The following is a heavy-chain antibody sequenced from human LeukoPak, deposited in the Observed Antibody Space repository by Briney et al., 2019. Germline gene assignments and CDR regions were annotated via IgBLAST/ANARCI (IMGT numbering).Heavy chain of an antibody. CDR3: ARKGTTGTEREP. V-gene: IGHV4-31*03. J-gene: IGHJ5*02. Sequence: PSETLSLTCTVSGGYISSGAHYWTWIRQHPGKGLEWIGYIDNSGSTYYNPSLKSRVTISVDTSKNQFSLRLSSVIAADTAVYYCARKGTTGTEREPWGQGTLVTVSS. CDR2: IDNSGST. CDR1: GGYISSGAHY. D-gene: IGHD1-1*01.